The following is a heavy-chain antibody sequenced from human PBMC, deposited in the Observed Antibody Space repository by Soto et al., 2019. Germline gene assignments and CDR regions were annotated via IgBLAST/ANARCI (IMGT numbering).Heavy chain of an antibody. CDR1: GFTFSSYG. V-gene: IGHV3-33*01. CDR2: IWYDGSNK. CDR3: ARDRGIAARPDYYYYYGMDV. J-gene: IGHJ6*02. D-gene: IGHD6-6*01. Sequence: QVQLVESGGGVVQPGRSLRLSCAASGFTFSSYGMHWVRQAPGKGLEWVAVIWYDGSNKYYADSVKGRFTISRDNSKNTLYLQRNSLKAEDTAVYYCARDRGIAARPDYYYYYGMDVWGQGTTVTVSS.